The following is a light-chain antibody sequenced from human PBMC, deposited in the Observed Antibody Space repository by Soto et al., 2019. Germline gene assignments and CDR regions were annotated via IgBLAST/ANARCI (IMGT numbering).Light chain of an antibody. CDR2: ANS. Sequence: QSVLTQPPSVSGAPGQRVTISCTGSSSNIGAGYDVHWYRHLPGTAPQILMYANSNRPSGVPDRFSGSKSGTSASLAVTGLQAEDEADYYCQSYDNSLSGVVVGGGTQLAVL. CDR3: QSYDNSLSGVV. V-gene: IGLV1-40*01. J-gene: IGLJ2*01. CDR1: SSNIGAGYD.